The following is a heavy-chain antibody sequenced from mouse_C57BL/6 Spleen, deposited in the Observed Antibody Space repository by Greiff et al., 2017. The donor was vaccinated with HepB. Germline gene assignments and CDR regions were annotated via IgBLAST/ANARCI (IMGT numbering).Heavy chain of an antibody. J-gene: IGHJ4*01. CDR1: GFTFSSYT. Sequence: EVQGVESGGGLVKPGGSLKLSCAASGFTFSSYTMSWVRQTPEKRLEWVATISGGGGNTYYPDSVKGRFTISRDNAKNTLYLQMSSLRSEDTALYYCARDYDYDVESAMDYWGQGTSVTVSS. CDR3: ARDYDYDVESAMDY. V-gene: IGHV5-9*01. CDR2: ISGGGGNT. D-gene: IGHD2-4*01.